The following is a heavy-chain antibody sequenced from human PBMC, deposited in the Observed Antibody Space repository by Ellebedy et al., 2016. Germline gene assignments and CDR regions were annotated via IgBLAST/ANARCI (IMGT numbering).Heavy chain of an antibody. CDR3: AKESGGYRGFFED. J-gene: IGHJ4*02. Sequence: GESLKISXAASGFTFSNFWMAWVRQAPGRGLEWVANMNPDGSRKGYVDSVKGRFTISRDNSKNKLYLQMNSLRAEDSAVYYCAKESGGYRGFFEDWGQGTLVTVSS. V-gene: IGHV3-7*03. CDR1: GFTFSNFW. CDR2: MNPDGSRK. D-gene: IGHD6-25*01.